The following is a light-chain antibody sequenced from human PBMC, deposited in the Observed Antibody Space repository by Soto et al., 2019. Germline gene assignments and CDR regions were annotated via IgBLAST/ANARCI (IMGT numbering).Light chain of an antibody. J-gene: IGKJ4*01. V-gene: IGKV3-15*01. CDR3: QQYYEWVT. CDR1: QSVINN. Sequence: EIVMTQSPATLSVSPGETAALSCRASQSVINNLAWYQQKPGQAPRLLIYGASTRATGIPDMFSGSGSGTEFTLIISSRQSEDFAVYYCQQYYEWVTFGGGTKVEIK. CDR2: GAS.